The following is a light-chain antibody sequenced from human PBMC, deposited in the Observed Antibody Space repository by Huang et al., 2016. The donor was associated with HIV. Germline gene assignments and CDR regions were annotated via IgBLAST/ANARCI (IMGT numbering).Light chain of an antibody. Sequence: EIVMTQSPATLSVSPGETATLSCRASQSVSNFLAWYQQKPGQAPRRLIYGASTRALGVQARFSGGGAGPEFSLTSSGLQSEDFAVYYCHQYNGCRFTFGPGPRVDVK. CDR2: GAS. V-gene: IGKV3-15*01. J-gene: IGKJ3*01. CDR1: QSVSNF. CDR3: HQYNGCRFT.